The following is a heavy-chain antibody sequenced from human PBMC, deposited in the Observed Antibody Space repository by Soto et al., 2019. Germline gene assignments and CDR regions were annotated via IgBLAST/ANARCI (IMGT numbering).Heavy chain of an antibody. Sequence: SETLSLTCTVSGGSISSYYWSWIRQPPGKGLEWIGYIYYSGSTIYNPSLKSRVTISVDTSKNQFSLKLSSVTAADTAVYYCARTNVQVVTANWFDPWGQGTLVTVSS. CDR1: GGSISSYY. CDR3: ARTNVQVVTANWFDP. CDR2: IYYSGST. D-gene: IGHD2-21*02. J-gene: IGHJ5*02. V-gene: IGHV4-59*01.